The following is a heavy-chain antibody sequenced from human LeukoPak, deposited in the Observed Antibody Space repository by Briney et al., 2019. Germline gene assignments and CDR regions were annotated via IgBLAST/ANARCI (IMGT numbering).Heavy chain of an antibody. V-gene: IGHV4-59*01. J-gene: IGHJ3*02. Sequence: PSETLSLTCTVSGGSISSYYWSWIRQPPGKGLEWIGYIYYSGSTNYNPSLKSRVTISVDTSKNQFSLKLSSVTAADTAVYYCARHMGDDYNRDAFDIWGQGTMVTVSS. D-gene: IGHD5-24*01. CDR3: ARHMGDDYNRDAFDI. CDR1: GGSISSYY. CDR2: IYYSGST.